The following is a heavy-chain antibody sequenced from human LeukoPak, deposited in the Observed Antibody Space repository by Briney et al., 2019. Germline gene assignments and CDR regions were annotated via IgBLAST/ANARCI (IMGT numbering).Heavy chain of an antibody. J-gene: IGHJ4*02. V-gene: IGHV3-21*01. Sequence: GGSLRLSCSASGFTFTTYGMNWVRQAPGKGLGWVSGIGGSGVRTYYADSVKGRFTISRDNAKNSLYLQMNSLRAEDTAVYYCALLVGATLDFDYWGQGTLVTVSS. CDR3: ALLVGATLDFDY. D-gene: IGHD1-26*01. CDR2: IGGSGVRT. CDR1: GFTFTTYG.